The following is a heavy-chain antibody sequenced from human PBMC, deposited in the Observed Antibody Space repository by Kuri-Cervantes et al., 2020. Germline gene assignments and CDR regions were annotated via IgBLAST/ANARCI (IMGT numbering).Heavy chain of an antibody. V-gene: IGHV3-33*08. CDR3: ARASEEGAFDY. CDR2: IWYDGSNK. D-gene: IGHD3-16*01. CDR1: GFTFSSYA. J-gene: IGHJ4*02. Sequence: LSLTCAASGFTFSSYAMHWVRQAPGKGLEWVAVIWYDGSNKYYADSVKGRFTISRDNSKNTLYLQMNSLRAEDTAVYYCARASEEGAFDYWGQGTLVTVSS.